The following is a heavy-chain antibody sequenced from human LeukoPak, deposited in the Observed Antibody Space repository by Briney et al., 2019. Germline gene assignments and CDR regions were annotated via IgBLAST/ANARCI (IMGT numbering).Heavy chain of an antibody. V-gene: IGHV1-18*01. CDR3: AREVEGPADYYYYYMDV. CDR1: GYTFTSYG. J-gene: IGHJ6*03. CDR2: ISAYNGNT. Sequence: ASVKVSCTASGYTFTSYGISWVRQAPGQGLEWMGWISAYNGNTNYAQKLQGRVTMTTDTSTSTAYMELRSLRSDDTAVYYCAREVEGPADYYYYYMDVWGKGTTVTVSS.